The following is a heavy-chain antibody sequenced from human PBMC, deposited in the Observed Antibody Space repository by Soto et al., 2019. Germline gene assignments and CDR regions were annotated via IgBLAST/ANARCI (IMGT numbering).Heavy chain of an antibody. V-gene: IGHV1-8*01. CDR3: ARTTTSYCTNGVCYSQRAYYYYMDV. CDR2: MNPNSGNT. D-gene: IGHD2-8*01. CDR1: GYTFTSYD. J-gene: IGHJ6*03. Sequence: ASVKVSCKASGYTFTSYDINWVRQATGQGLEWMGWMNPNSGNTGYAQKFQGRVTMTRNTSISTAYMELSSLSSEDTAVYYCARTTTSYCTNGVCYSQRAYYYYMDVWGKGTTVTVSS.